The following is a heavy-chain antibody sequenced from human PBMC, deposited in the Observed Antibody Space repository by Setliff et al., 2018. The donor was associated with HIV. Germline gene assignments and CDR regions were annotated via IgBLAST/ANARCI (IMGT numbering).Heavy chain of an antibody. CDR1: GGSINNYY. CDR2: IYYNGNT. J-gene: IGHJ4*02. CDR3: ARASGEWYNVRAYYFDL. Sequence: SETLSLTCTVSGGSINNYYWSWIRQPPGKGLEWIGNIYYNGNTNFNPSLESRLTMSVDSSKNQFSLKLSSVNAADTAVYYCARASGEWYNVRAYYFDLWGQGTPVTVSS. V-gene: IGHV4-59*01. D-gene: IGHD1-1*01.